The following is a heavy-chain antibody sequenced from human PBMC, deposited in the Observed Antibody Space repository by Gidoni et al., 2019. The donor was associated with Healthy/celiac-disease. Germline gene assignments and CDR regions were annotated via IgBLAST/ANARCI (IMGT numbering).Heavy chain of an antibody. CDR3: ARGRYGLDAFDI. CDR2: IGTAGDT. Sequence: EVQLVESGGGLVQPVGSLRLSCAASGFTFSSYDMHWVRQATGKGLEGGSAIGTAGDTYYPGSVKGRFTISRENAKNSLYLQMNSLRAGDTAVYYCARGRYGLDAFDIWGQGTMVTVSS. V-gene: IGHV3-13*01. J-gene: IGHJ3*02. D-gene: IGHD3-9*01. CDR1: GFTFSSYD.